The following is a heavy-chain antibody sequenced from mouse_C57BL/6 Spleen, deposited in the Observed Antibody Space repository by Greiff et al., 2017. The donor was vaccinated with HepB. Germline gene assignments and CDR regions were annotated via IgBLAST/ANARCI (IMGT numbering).Heavy chain of an antibody. Sequence: VQLQQSDAELVKPGASVTISCKVSGYTFTDHTIHWMKQRPEQGLEWIGYIYPRDGSTKYNEKFKGKATLTADKSSSTAYMQLNSLTSEDSAVYFCARLNYDSYYAMDYWGQGTSVTVSS. V-gene: IGHV1-78*01. CDR3: ARLNYDSYYAMDY. CDR2: IYPRDGST. D-gene: IGHD2-4*01. CDR1: GYTFTDHT. J-gene: IGHJ4*01.